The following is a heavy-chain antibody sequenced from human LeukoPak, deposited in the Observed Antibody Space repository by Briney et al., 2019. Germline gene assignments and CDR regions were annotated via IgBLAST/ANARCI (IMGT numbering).Heavy chain of an antibody. V-gene: IGHV3-30*01. D-gene: IGHD3-22*01. Sequence: PGGSLRLSCAASGFTFSSYAMHWLRQAPGKGLEWVAVISYDGSNKYYADSVKGRFTISRDNSKNTLYLQMNSLRAEDTAVYYCAREGDLVVVITWYFDYWGQGTLVTVSS. CDR1: GFTFSSYA. CDR2: ISYDGSNK. J-gene: IGHJ4*02. CDR3: AREGDLVVVITWYFDY.